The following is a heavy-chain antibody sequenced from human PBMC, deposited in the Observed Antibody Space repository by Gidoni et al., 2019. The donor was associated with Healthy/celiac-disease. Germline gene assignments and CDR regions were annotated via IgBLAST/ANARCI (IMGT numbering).Heavy chain of an antibody. D-gene: IGHD2-15*01. CDR2: ISAYNGNT. CDR1: GYTFTSSG. J-gene: IGHJ6*02. Sequence: QVQLVQSGSEVKKPGASVKVSCKASGYTFTSSGISWVRQAPGQGLEWMGWISAYNGNTNYAQKLQGRVTMTTDTSTSTAYMELRSLRSDDTAVYYCARVDCSGGSCYPHYYYYYGMDVWGQGTTVTVSS. CDR3: ARVDCSGGSCYPHYYYYYGMDV. V-gene: IGHV1-18*01.